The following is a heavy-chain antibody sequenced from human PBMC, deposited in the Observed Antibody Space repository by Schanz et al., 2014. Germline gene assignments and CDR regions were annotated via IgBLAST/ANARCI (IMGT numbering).Heavy chain of an antibody. CDR2: IYTSGST. Sequence: QVQLQESGPGLVKPSETLSLTCTVSGASISSFYWGWIRQPAGKGLEWIGRIYTSGSTNYNPALRGRVTISLDTSKNQFSLKLRSVTSADTAVYYCARDPGYSGQYGLDVWGQGTTVTVSS. V-gene: IGHV4-4*07. J-gene: IGHJ6*02. CDR3: ARDPGYSGQYGLDV. CDR1: GASISSFY. D-gene: IGHD6-13*01.